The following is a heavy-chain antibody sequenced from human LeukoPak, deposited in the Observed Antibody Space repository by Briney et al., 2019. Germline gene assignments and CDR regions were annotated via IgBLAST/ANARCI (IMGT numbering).Heavy chain of an antibody. CDR2: ISGSGGST. V-gene: IGHV3-23*01. CDR1: GFTFSSYG. J-gene: IGHJ4*02. Sequence: GGSLRLSCAASGFTFSSYGMSWVRQAPGKGLEWVSAISGSGGSTYYADSVKGRFTISRDNSKNTLYLQMNSLRAEDTAVYYCAKGEGSSGYRTYDYWGQGTLVTVFS. CDR3: AKGEGSSGYRTYDY. D-gene: IGHD3-22*01.